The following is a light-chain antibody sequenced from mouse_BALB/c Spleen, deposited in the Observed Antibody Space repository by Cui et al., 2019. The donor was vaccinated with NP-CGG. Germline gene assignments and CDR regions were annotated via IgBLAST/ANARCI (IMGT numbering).Light chain of an antibody. CDR3: ALWYSNHWV. Sequence: HAVVTQESALTTSPGETVTLTCRSSTGAVTSSNYAKLVQEKPDHLFTGLIGGTNKRAQGVPAKFSGSLIGDKAALTITGAQTEDEAIYFCALWYSNHWVFGGGTKLTVV. CDR2: GTN. J-gene: IGLJ1*01. V-gene: IGLV1*01. CDR1: TGAVTSSNY.